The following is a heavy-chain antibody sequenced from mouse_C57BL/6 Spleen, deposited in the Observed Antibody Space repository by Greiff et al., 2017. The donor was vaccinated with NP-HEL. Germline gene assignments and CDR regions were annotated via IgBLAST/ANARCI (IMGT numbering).Heavy chain of an antibody. V-gene: IGHV1-19*01. CDR2: INPYNGGT. Sequence: EVKLMESGPVLVKPGASVKMSCKASGYTFTDYYMNWVKQSHGKSLEWIGVINPYNGGTSYNQKFKGKATLTVDMSSSTAYMELNSLTSEDSAVYYCARWRYSNYEAMDYWGQGTSVTVSS. CDR1: GYTFTDYY. CDR3: ARWRYSNYEAMDY. J-gene: IGHJ4*01. D-gene: IGHD2-5*01.